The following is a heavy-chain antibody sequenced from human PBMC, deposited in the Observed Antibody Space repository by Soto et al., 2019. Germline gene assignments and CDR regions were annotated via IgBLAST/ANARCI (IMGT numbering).Heavy chain of an antibody. V-gene: IGHV1-2*04. CDR1: GYTFTGYY. D-gene: IGHD3-10*01. Sequence: QVQLVQSGAEVKKPGASVKVSCKASGYTFTGYYMHWVRQAPGQGLEWMGWINPNSGGTNYAQKFQGWVTMPRDTSISTAYMELSRLRSDDTAVYYCARDENYYGSGSPSLYYYYGMDVWGQGTTVTVSS. CDR2: INPNSGGT. CDR3: ARDENYYGSGSPSLYYYYGMDV. J-gene: IGHJ6*02.